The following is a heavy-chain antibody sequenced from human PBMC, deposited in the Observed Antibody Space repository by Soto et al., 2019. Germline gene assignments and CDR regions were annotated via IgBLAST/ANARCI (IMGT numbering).Heavy chain of an antibody. Sequence: EVQLMESGGALVQPGGSLRLSRVASGFSFSSHSVTWVRQAPGMGPEWVSTISGSGGHIYYVVSVKGRFTISRDNSKNTLYLQMNSLGAEDTALYYCAKSPLGAMAPFDYWGQGTLVTVSS. D-gene: IGHD5-18*01. CDR3: AKSPLGAMAPFDY. CDR1: GFSFSSHS. J-gene: IGHJ4*02. V-gene: IGHV3-23*01. CDR2: ISGSGGHI.